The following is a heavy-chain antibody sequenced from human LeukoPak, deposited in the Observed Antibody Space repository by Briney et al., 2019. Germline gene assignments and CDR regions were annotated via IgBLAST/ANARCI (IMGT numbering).Heavy chain of an antibody. D-gene: IGHD3-16*01. CDR3: ARDWLFMT. CDR1: GFTFSTYW. CDR2: TNPDGSST. V-gene: IGHV3-74*01. Sequence: GGSLRLSCTASGFTFSTYWMHWGRQAPGKGLVWVSRTNPDGSSTNYADSVKGRFTVSRDNAKNTLYLQMNSLRAEDTAVYYCARDWLFMTWGQGTLVTVSS. J-gene: IGHJ5*02.